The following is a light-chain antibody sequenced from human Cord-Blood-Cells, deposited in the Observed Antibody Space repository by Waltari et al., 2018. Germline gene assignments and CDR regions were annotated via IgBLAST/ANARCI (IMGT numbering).Light chain of an antibody. V-gene: IGLV1-47*01. Sequence: QSVLTQPPSASGTPGQRVTISCSGSSSNIGSNYVYWYQQLPGTAPNLLIYRNNQRPSGVPDRFSGSKSGTSASLASSGLRSEDEADYYCAAWDDSLSGRVFGGGTKLTVL. CDR3: AAWDDSLSGRV. CDR2: RNN. J-gene: IGLJ3*02. CDR1: SSNIGSNY.